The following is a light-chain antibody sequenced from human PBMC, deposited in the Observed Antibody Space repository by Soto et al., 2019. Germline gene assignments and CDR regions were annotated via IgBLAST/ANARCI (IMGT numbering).Light chain of an antibody. CDR1: QYINTR. V-gene: IGKV3D-15*01. J-gene: IGKJ3*01. CDR2: QTS. Sequence: EIVLTQSPATLSSFPGDRVTLSCRASQYINTRLAWYQHRPGQAPRLLIYQTSIRAAGIPARFSGSGSGTEFTLTISSLQSEDFALYYCQQYTNWPPFTFGPGTKVDIK. CDR3: QQYTNWPPFT.